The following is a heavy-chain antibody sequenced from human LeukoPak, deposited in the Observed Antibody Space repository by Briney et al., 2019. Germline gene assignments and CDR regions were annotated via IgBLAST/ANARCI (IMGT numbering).Heavy chain of an antibody. Sequence: ALVKVSCKASGGTFSSYAISWVRQAPGQGLEWMGRIIPIFGIANYAQKFQGRVTITADKSTSTAYMELSSLRSEDTAVYYCARAGYCSGGSCPVSWFDPWGQGTLVTVSS. CDR2: IIPIFGIA. V-gene: IGHV1-69*04. CDR3: ARAGYCSGGSCPVSWFDP. CDR1: GGTFSSYA. J-gene: IGHJ5*02. D-gene: IGHD2-15*01.